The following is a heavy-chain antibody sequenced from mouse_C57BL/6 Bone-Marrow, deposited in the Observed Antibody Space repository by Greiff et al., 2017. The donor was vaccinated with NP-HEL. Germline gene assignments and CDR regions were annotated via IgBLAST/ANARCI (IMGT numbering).Heavy chain of an antibody. Sequence: VQLQQSGPELVKPGASVKISCKASGYSFTGYYMNWVKQSPEKSLEWIGEINPSTGGTTYNQKFKAKATLTVDKSSSTAYMQLKSLTSEDSAVYYCAYYDYDEGAWFAYWGQGTLVTVSA. V-gene: IGHV1-42*01. D-gene: IGHD2-4*01. CDR3: AYYDYDEGAWFAY. CDR2: INPSTGGT. CDR1: GYSFTGYY. J-gene: IGHJ3*01.